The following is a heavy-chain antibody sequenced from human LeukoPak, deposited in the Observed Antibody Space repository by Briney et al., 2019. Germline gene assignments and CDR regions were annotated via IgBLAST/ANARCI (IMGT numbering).Heavy chain of an antibody. Sequence: PSETLSLTCTVSGGSISSYYWSWIRQAPGKGLEWIRYIYYSGSTNYNPSLKSRVTISVDTSKNQFSLKLSSVTAADTAVYYCARSTIFGVVNSKGWFDPWGQGTLVTVSS. D-gene: IGHD3-3*01. V-gene: IGHV4-59*08. CDR2: IYYSGST. J-gene: IGHJ5*02. CDR3: ARSTIFGVVNSKGWFDP. CDR1: GGSISSYY.